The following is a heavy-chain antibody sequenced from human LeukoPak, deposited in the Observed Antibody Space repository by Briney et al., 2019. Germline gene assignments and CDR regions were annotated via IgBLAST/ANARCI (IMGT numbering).Heavy chain of an antibody. CDR3: ARQQWLDPYYFDY. CDR1: GGSISSYY. Sequence: PSETLSLTCTVSGGSISSYYWSWIRQPPGKGLEWIGYIYYSGSTNYNPSLKSRVTISVDTSKNQFSPKLSSVTAADTAVYYCARQQWLDPYYFDYWGQGTLVTVSS. CDR2: IYYSGST. J-gene: IGHJ4*02. V-gene: IGHV4-59*08. D-gene: IGHD6-19*01.